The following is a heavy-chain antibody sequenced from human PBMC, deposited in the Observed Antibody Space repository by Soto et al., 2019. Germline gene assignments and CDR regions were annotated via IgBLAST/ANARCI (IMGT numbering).Heavy chain of an antibody. Sequence: EVQLVESGGGLVQPGGSLRLSCAASGFTVSSNYMSWVRQAPGKGLEWVSVIYSGGSTYYADSVKGRFTISRHNSKNTRYLQMNSLRAEETAVYYCARKMVRGVSVAYDIWGQGTMVTVSS. CDR1: GFTVSSNY. D-gene: IGHD3-10*01. J-gene: IGHJ3*02. CDR3: ARKMVRGVSVAYDI. CDR2: IYSGGST. V-gene: IGHV3-53*04.